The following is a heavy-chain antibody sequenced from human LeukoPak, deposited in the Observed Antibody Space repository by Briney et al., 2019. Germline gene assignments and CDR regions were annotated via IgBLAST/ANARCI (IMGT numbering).Heavy chain of an antibody. D-gene: IGHD3-10*01. V-gene: IGHV4-59*01. CDR3: ARSSIRYYYGSET. Sequence: SETLSLTCTVSSGSISSYYWSWIRQPPGKGLEWIGYIYYSGSTNYNPSLKSRVTISVDMSKNQFPLKLSSVTAADTAVYYCARSSIRYYYGSETWGQGTLVTVSS. CDR1: SGSISSYY. J-gene: IGHJ4*02. CDR2: IYYSGST.